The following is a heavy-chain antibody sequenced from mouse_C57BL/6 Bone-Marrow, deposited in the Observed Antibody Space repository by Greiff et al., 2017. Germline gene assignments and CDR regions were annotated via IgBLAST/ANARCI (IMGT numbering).Heavy chain of an antibody. D-gene: IGHD1-1*01. CDR3: ASKNYDGGSYGYFDV. CDR2: IDPSDSYS. J-gene: IGHJ1*03. V-gene: IGHV1-69*01. CDR1: GYTFTSYW. Sequence: QVQLQQSGAELVMPGASVKLSCKASGYTFTSYWMHWVKQRPGQGLEWIGEIDPSDSYSNYNQKFKGKSTLTVDKSSSTAYMQLNSLTSEDSADDYCASKNYDGGSYGYFDVWGTGTTVTVSS.